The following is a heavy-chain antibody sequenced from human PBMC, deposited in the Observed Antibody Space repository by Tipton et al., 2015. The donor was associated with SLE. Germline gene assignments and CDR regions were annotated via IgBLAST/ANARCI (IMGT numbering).Heavy chain of an antibody. CDR3: ARWAGPTVNFDY. CDR1: GYSISSGYY. V-gene: IGHV4-38-2*01. D-gene: IGHD4-11*01. CDR2: IYHSGST. J-gene: IGHJ4*02. Sequence: TLSLTCVVSGYSISSGYYWGWIRQPPGKGLEWIGSIYHSGSTYYNPSPKSRVTISVDTSKNQFSLKLSSVTAADTAVYYCARWAGPTVNFDYWGQGTLVTVSS.